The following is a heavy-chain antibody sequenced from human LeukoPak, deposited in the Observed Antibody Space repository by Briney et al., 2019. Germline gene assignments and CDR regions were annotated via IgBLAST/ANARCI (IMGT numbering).Heavy chain of an antibody. CDR1: GFTFEDYG. CDR2: FNWSGCNI. CDR3: ARNGRWEYCSSTSCYAFGGYYYGMDV. D-gene: IGHD2-2*01. J-gene: IGHJ6*02. V-gene: IGHV3-20*04. Sequence: PGGSLRLSCAASGFTFEDYGMIGPRQAPGKGLEGVSDFNWSGCNIVYADSVKGRFTISRDNAKNSLYLQMNSLRAEDTAVYYCARNGRWEYCSSTSCYAFGGYYYGMDVWGQGTTVTVSS.